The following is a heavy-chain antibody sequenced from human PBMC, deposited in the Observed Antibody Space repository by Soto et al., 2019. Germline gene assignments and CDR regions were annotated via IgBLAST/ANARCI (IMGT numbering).Heavy chain of an antibody. Sequence: EVQLVQSGPEAKKPGESLKISCKGSGYSFTTSWIAWVLQMPGKGLEWMGPIYPGHSNTRYSTSFQGQVTISSDKSSRAPYLQSRSLKASHTAMYYFARQVYCGHDCFSFYDYWGQGTQVTVSS. V-gene: IGHV5-51*01. D-gene: IGHD2-21*02. J-gene: IGHJ4*02. CDR2: IYPGHSNT. CDR3: ARQVYCGHDCFSFYDY. CDR1: GYSFTTSW.